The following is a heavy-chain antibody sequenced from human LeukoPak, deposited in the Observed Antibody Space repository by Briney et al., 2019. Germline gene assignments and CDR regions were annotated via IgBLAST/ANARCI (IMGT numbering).Heavy chain of an antibody. D-gene: IGHD1-26*01. CDR2: IWCDGSNK. V-gene: IGHV3-33*01. J-gene: IGHJ3*02. Sequence: GGSLRLSCAASGFTFSSYGMHWVRQAPGKGLEWVAVIWCDGSNKYYADSVKGRFTISRDNSKNTLYLQMNSLRAEDTAVYYFPRVRSRYSVSYHAFDIWGQGTMVTVSS. CDR1: GFTFSSYG. CDR3: PRVRSRYSVSYHAFDI.